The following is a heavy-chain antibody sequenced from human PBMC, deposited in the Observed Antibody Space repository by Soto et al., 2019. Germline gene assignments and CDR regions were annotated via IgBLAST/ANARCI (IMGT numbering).Heavy chain of an antibody. CDR1: GFTFSSYA. D-gene: IGHD6-19*01. CDR3: AKETIEVGGPNYFDY. V-gene: IGHV3-23*01. J-gene: IGHJ4*02. CDR2: ISGSAGNT. Sequence: EGQLLESGGGLVQPGGSLRLSCAASGFTFSSYAMSWVRQAPGKGLEWVSAISGSAGNTYYADSDKGRFTISRDNSKNALYLQMDSLTTEDTAIYYCAKETIEVGGPNYFDYWGQGALVTVSS.